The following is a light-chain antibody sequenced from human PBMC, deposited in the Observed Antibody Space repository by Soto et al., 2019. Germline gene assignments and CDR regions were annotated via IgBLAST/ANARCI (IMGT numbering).Light chain of an antibody. CDR2: SAS. J-gene: IGKJ4*01. CDR3: QQTFSHLLS. CDR1: ESISDY. V-gene: IGKV1-39*01. Sequence: IPLTQSPSSLSASVGDRVTIVCRASESISDYLNWYQLKSGEAPKVLIYSASTLRRGVPSRFSGTGSGTEFTLTISSLQPEDVATYYCQQTFSHLLSFGGGTTVEIK.